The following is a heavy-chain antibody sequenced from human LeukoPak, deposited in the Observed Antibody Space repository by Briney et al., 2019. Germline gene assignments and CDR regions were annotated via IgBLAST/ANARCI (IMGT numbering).Heavy chain of an antibody. V-gene: IGHV4-39*07. J-gene: IGHJ5*02. D-gene: IGHD5-18*01. Sequence: SETLSLTCTVSGGSISSSSYYWGWIRQPPGKGLEWIGSIYYSGSTYYNPSLKSRVSISVDTSKNQFSLKLSSVTAADTAVYYCARGVDTAVTWGQGTLVTVSS. CDR3: ARGVDTAVT. CDR2: IYYSGST. CDR1: GGSISSSSYY.